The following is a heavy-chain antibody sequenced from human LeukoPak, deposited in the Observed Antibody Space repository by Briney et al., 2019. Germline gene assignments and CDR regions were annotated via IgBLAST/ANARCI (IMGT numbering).Heavy chain of an antibody. CDR2: ISYDGSSK. Sequence: GGSLRLSCAASGFTFSSYEMNWVRQAPGKGLEWVAVISYDGSSKYYADSMKGRFTISRDNSKNTLYLQMNSLRADDTAVYYCARDSRDGYNYSWYFDLWGRGTLVTVSS. V-gene: IGHV3-30-3*01. D-gene: IGHD5-24*01. J-gene: IGHJ2*01. CDR1: GFTFSSYE. CDR3: ARDSRDGYNYSWYFDL.